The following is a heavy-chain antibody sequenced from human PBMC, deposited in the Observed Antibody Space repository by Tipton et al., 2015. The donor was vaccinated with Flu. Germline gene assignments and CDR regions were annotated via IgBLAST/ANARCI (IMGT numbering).Heavy chain of an antibody. V-gene: IGHV1-69*01. D-gene: IGHD6-19*01. Sequence: QSGPEVKKPGSSVKVSCRVSGVIFSNYAISWVRQAPGQGLGWMGGIIPLFGAATYAQKFQDRVTITADERAHTAYMELSSLTSEDTAVYYCARAGSGWCLFINWGQGTLVTVSS. J-gene: IGHJ4*02. CDR3: ARAGSGWCLFIN. CDR2: IIPLFGAA. CDR1: GVIFSNYA.